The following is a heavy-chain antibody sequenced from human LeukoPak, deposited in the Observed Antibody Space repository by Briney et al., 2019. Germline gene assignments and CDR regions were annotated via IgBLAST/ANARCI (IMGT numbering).Heavy chain of an antibody. CDR2: ISSNGSDI. CDR3: AELGITMIGGV. D-gene: IGHD3-10*02. CDR1: GFTFSNYE. Sequence: GGSLRLSCAASGFTFSNYEMHWVRQAPGKGLEWVSYISSNGSDIYYADSVKGRFTISRDNAKNSLYLQMNSLRAEDTAVYYCAELGITMIGGVWGKGTTVTISS. J-gene: IGHJ6*04. V-gene: IGHV3-48*03.